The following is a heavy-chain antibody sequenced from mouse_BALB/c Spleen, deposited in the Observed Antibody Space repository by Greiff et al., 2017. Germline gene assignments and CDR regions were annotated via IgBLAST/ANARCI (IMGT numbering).Heavy chain of an antibody. Sequence: EVNVVESGGGLVQPGGSLKLSCAASGFTFSSYTMSWVRQTPEKRLEWVAYISNGGGSTYYPDTVKGRFTISRDNAKNTLYLQMSSLKSEDTAMYYCARHGNWYFDVWGAGTTVTVSS. D-gene: IGHD1-1*02. CDR2: ISNGGGST. J-gene: IGHJ1*01. V-gene: IGHV5-12-2*01. CDR3: ARHGNWYFDV. CDR1: GFTFSSYT.